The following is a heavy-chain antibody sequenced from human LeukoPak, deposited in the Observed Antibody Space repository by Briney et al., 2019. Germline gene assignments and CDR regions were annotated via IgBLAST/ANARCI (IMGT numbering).Heavy chain of an antibody. CDR3: ARPGYYYDSSGYSDAFDI. CDR1: GYSFTSYW. V-gene: IGHV5-51*01. D-gene: IGHD3-22*01. J-gene: IGHJ3*02. Sequence: ESLKISCKGSGYSFTSYWIGWVRQMPGKGLEWMGIIYPGDSDTRYRPSFQGQVTISADKSISTAYLQWSSLKASDTAMYYCARPGYYYDSSGYSDAFDIWGQGTMVTVSS. CDR2: IYPGDSDT.